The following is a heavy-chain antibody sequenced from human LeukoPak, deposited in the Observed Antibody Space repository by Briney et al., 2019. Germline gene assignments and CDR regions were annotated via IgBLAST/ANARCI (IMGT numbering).Heavy chain of an antibody. V-gene: IGHV1-69*05. J-gene: IGHJ5*02. Sequence: GASVKVSCKASGGTFSSYAITWVRQAPGQGLEWMGRIIPIFGTANYAQKFQGRVTITTDESTSTAYMELSTLRSDDTAVYYCARGPRTIFGVISSRGNWFDPWGQGTLVTVSS. CDR1: GGTFSSYA. D-gene: IGHD3-3*01. CDR3: ARGPRTIFGVISSRGNWFDP. CDR2: IIPIFGTA.